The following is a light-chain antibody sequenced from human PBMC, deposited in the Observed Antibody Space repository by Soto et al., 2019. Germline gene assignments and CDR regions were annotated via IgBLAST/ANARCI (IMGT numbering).Light chain of an antibody. Sequence: QSVLTQPPSVSGAPGQRVTISCTGSSSNIGAGYDVHWYQQLPGTAPKLLIYGNSNRPSGVPDRFSGSKSGTSASLAITGLKAEDGAVYSCAEGDDSLIGPIYVSGTGTKVPVL. J-gene: IGLJ1*01. CDR2: GNS. V-gene: IGLV1-40*01. CDR1: SSNIGAGYD. CDR3: AEGDDSLIGPIYV.